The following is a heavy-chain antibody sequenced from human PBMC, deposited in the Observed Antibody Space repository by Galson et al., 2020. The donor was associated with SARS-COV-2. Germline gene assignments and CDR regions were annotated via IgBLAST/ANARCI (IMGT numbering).Heavy chain of an antibody. CDR3: ARGRYYNILTGDCYYYGMDV. CDR2: ISSTGSTI. Sequence: GEYPKIHCAASGFPLSDYYMTWIRQAPGQGLEWVSYISSTGSTIHYADPVKGRFTISRDNTKNSLYLQMNSLRAEDTAVYYCARGRYYNILTGDCYYYGMDVWGQGTTVTVSS. CDR1: GFPLSDYY. D-gene: IGHD3-9*01. V-gene: IGHV3-11*01. J-gene: IGHJ6*02.